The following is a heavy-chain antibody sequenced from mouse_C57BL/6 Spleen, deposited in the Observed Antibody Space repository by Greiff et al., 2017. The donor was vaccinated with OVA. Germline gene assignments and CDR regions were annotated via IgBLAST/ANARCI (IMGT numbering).Heavy chain of an antibody. J-gene: IGHJ3*01. Sequence: QVQLQQPGAELVRPGSSVKLSCKASGYTFPSSWMHWVKQRPIQGLEWIGNIDPSDSETPYNQKFKDKATLTVDKSSSTAYMQLSSLTSEDSAVYYCATGYYGNTWFAYWGQGTLVTVSA. V-gene: IGHV1-52*01. D-gene: IGHD2-1*01. CDR1: GYTFPSSW. CDR3: ATGYYGNTWFAY. CDR2: IDPSDSET.